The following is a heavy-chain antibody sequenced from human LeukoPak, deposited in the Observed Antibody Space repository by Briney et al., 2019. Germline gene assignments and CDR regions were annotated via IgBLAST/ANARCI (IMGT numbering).Heavy chain of an antibody. CDR2: IRQDGGEK. V-gene: IGHV3-7*01. D-gene: IGHD2-2*01. Sequence: GGSLRLSCAASGFTFTTYWMAWVRQAPGKGLEWVANIRQDGGEKYYVDSVKGRFTISRDNAQNSLHLHIDSLGAEDTAVYYCARHREGTTQVGLFNFWGQGTLVTVSS. J-gene: IGHJ4*02. CDR1: GFTFTTYW. CDR3: ARHREGTTQVGLFNF.